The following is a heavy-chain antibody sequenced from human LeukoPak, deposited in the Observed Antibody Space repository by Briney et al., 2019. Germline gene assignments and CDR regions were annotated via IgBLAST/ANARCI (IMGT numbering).Heavy chain of an antibody. CDR2: IRWNSGNI. J-gene: IGHJ3*02. CDR3: AKGSADYYDSSGYYNAFDI. D-gene: IGHD3-22*01. CDR1: GFSFDDDS. Sequence: GRSLILSCAASGFSFDDDSMDSVRHPPGKGLEWDSVIRWNSGNILYAHSGKGRFTISRVNPKRSLYLQMNSLTAEDTALYYCAKGSADYYDSSGYYNAFDIWGHGTMVTVSS. V-gene: IGHV3-9*01.